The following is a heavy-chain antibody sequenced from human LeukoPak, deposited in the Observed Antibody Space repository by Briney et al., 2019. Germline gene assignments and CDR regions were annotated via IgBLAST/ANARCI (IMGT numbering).Heavy chain of an antibody. CDR1: GFTFSSYG. D-gene: IGHD2-2*01. V-gene: IGHV3-30*02. J-gene: IGHJ4*02. CDR3: AKDHARRYCSGTSCYYYFDY. CDR2: IRYDGSNK. Sequence: GGSLRLSCAASGFTFSSYGMHWVRQAPGKGLEWVAFIRYDGSNKYYADSVKGRFTISRDNSKNTLYLQMNSLRAEDTAVYYCAKDHARRYCSGTSCYYYFDYWGQGTLVTVSS.